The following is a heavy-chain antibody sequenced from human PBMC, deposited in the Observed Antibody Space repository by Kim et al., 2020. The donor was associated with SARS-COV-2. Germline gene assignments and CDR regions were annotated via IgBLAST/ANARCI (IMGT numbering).Heavy chain of an antibody. J-gene: IGHJ4*02. D-gene: IGHD3-10*01. Sequence: PSFQGQVTISADKSISTAYLQWSSLKASDTAMYYCARHPNYYGSGSSFDYWGQGTLVTVSS. V-gene: IGHV5-51*01. CDR3: ARHPNYYGSGSSFDY.